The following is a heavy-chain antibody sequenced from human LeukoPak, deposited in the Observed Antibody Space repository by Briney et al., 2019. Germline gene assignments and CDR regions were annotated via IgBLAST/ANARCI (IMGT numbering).Heavy chain of an antibody. CDR3: ARVGEGFGELIGSYFDY. CDR1: GYSFTKYV. Sequence: ASVKVSCKASGYSFTKYVVNWVRQAPGQGLEWMGWINTNTGNPTYAQGFTGRFVFSLDTSVTTAYLQISSLKDEDTAVYYCARVGEGFGELIGSYFDYWGQGTLVTVSS. J-gene: IGHJ4*02. D-gene: IGHD3-10*01. V-gene: IGHV7-4-1*02. CDR2: INTNTGNP.